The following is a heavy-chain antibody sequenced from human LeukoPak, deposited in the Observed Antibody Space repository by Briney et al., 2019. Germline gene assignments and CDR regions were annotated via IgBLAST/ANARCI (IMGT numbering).Heavy chain of an antibody. CDR2: ISYDGSNK. D-gene: IGHD4-17*01. CDR3: AKDYGDYEGYFDY. CDR1: GFTFSSYG. Sequence: GGSLRLSCAASGFTFSSYGMHWVRQAPGKGLEWVAVISYDGSNKYYADSVKGRFTISRDNSKNTLYLQMNSLRAEDTAVYYCAKDYGDYEGYFDYWGQGTLVTVSP. V-gene: IGHV3-30*18. J-gene: IGHJ4*02.